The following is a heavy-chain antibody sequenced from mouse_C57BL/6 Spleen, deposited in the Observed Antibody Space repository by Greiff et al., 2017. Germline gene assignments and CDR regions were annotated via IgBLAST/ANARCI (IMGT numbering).Heavy chain of an antibody. Sequence: EVKLMESGGGLVKPGGSLKLSCAASGFTFSDYGMHWVRQAPEKGLEWVAYISSGSSTIYYAATVKGRFTISRDNAKNTLFLQMTSLMSEDTAMYYCARSGYYYFDYWGQGTTLTVSS. CDR2: ISSGSSTI. CDR1: GFTFSDYG. CDR3: ARSGYYYFDY. D-gene: IGHD2-3*01. J-gene: IGHJ2*01. V-gene: IGHV5-17*01.